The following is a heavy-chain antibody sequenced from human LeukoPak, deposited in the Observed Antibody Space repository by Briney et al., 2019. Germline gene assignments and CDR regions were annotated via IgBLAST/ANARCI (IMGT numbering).Heavy chain of an antibody. J-gene: IGHJ5*02. CDR3: VHRRRYGSSTAWFDP. D-gene: IGHD2-15*01. Sequence: SGPTLVIPTQTLTLTCTFSGFSLSTSGVGVGWIRQPPGKALEWLALIYWNDDNLYSPSLKSRLTIGKDTSKNQVVLTMTNVDPVDTATYYCVHRRRYGSSTAWFDPWGQGTLVTVSS. CDR2: IYWNDDN. CDR1: GFSLSTSGVG. V-gene: IGHV2-5*01.